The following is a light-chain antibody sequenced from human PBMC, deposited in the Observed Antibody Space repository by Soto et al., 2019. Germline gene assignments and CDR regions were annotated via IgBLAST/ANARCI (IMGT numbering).Light chain of an antibody. Sequence: EIEMTQSHPTLSGSTEDGATLSCRASQSVDRKLAWYQQKPGQAPRLLIYGASTRPTGIPDRFSGSGSGTEFSLTISSLQSEDFAVYYCQQYDSWPLTFGGGTKVDIK. V-gene: IGKV3-15*01. CDR2: GAS. J-gene: IGKJ4*01. CDR1: QSVDRK. CDR3: QQYDSWPLT.